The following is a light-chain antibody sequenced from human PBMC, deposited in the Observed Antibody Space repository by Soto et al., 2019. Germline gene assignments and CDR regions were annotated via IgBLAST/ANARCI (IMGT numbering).Light chain of an antibody. CDR2: DVT. V-gene: IGLV2-11*01. J-gene: IGLJ1*01. Sequence: QSALTQPRSVSGSPGQSVTISCTGTSSDIGGHNSVSWYQQQPGKAPKLVVYDVTKRPSGVPGRFSGSKSGNTASLTISGLQAEDEADYHCCSYAGSYTFVFGTGTKVTVL. CDR1: SSDIGGHNS. CDR3: CSYAGSYTFV.